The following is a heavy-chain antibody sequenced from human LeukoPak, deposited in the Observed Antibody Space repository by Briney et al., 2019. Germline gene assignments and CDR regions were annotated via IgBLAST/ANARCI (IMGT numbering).Heavy chain of an antibody. D-gene: IGHD2-2*01. CDR1: GFTFSSYS. Sequence: PGGSLRLSCAASGFTFSSYSMSWVRQAPGKGLEWVSAISGSGGSTYYADSVKGRFTISRDNSKNTLYLQMNSLRAEDTAVYYCAKQLLGYCSSTSCYYYYYGMDVWGQGTTVTVSS. CDR3: AKQLLGYCSSTSCYYYYYGMDV. J-gene: IGHJ6*02. V-gene: IGHV3-23*01. CDR2: ISGSGGST.